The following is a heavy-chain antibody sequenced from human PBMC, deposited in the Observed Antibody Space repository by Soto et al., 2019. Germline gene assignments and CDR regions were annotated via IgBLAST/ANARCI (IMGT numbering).Heavy chain of an antibody. J-gene: IGHJ4*02. V-gene: IGHV4-39*01. Sequence: QLQLQESGPGLAKPSETLSLICTVSGGSISSTSYYWGWIRQPPGKGLEWIGNIYYSGSTSYNSSLKSRVTISVDASKNQFSLKLSSVTAADPALYYCARLTVSRGFAYWGQGTLVSVSS. D-gene: IGHD4-17*01. CDR2: IYYSGST. CDR1: GGSISSTSYY. CDR3: ARLTVSRGFAY.